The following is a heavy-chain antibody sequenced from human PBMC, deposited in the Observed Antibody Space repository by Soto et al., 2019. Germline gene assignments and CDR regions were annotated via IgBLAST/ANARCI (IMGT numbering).Heavy chain of an antibody. Sequence: GGSLRLSCAASGFTFSDYYMSWIRQAPGKGLEWVSYISSSGSTIYYADSVKGRFTISRDNAKNSLYLQMNSLRAEDTAVYYCARDEDYGPPMFDYWGQGTLVTVSS. CDR2: ISSSGSTI. D-gene: IGHD4-17*01. CDR3: ARDEDYGPPMFDY. J-gene: IGHJ4*02. CDR1: GFTFSDYY. V-gene: IGHV3-11*01.